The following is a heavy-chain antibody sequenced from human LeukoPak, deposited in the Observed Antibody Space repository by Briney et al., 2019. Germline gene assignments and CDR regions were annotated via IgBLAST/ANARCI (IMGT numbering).Heavy chain of an antibody. CDR2: IYYSGST. V-gene: IGHV4-39*01. Sequence: SETLSLTCSVSGGSISKSSYYWGWIRQPPGKGLEWIGSIYYSGSTYYNPSLKSRVTISVDTSKNQFSLKLSSVTAADTAVYYCASGPRPFDYWGQGTLVTVSS. CDR1: GGSISKSSYY. CDR3: ASGPRPFDY. J-gene: IGHJ4*02.